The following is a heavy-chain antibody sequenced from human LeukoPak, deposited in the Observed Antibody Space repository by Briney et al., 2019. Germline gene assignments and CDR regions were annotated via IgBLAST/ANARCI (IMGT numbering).Heavy chain of an antibody. D-gene: IGHD6-13*01. J-gene: IGHJ6*03. V-gene: IGHV3-48*03. Sequence: PGGSLRLSCAASGFTFSNYEMNWVRQAPGKGLEWISHISNFGDMIHYADSVEGRYNISRDNAKNSLYLQMDSLRAEDTAVYYCAKDATAVVGTVYMDVWGKGTTVTISS. CDR1: GFTFSNYE. CDR3: AKDATAVVGTVYMDV. CDR2: ISNFGDMI.